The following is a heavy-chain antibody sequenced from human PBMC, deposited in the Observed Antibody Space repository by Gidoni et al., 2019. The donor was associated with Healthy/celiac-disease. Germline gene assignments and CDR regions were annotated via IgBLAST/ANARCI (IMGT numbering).Heavy chain of an antibody. CDR1: GGTFSSYA. D-gene: IGHD4-17*01. V-gene: IGHV1-69*01. CDR2: IIPICGTA. Sequence: QVQLVQSGAEVKKPGSSVKVSCTASGGTFSSYAISWVRQAPGQGLEWMGGIIPICGTANYEQKVQGRGTSTADESTSTAYREMSSLRSEDTAVYYWGRDLPTVTTISGGGDYWGQGTQVTVSS. J-gene: IGHJ4*02. CDR3: GRDLPTVTTISGGGDY.